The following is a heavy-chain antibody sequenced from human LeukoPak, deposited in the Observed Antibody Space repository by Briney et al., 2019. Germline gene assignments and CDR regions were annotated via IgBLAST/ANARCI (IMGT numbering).Heavy chain of an antibody. V-gene: IGHV1-46*01. CDR1: GYTFTSYY. CDR3: ARAELLRSCGFDP. CDR2: INPSGGST. J-gene: IGHJ5*02. D-gene: IGHD3-10*02. Sequence: ASVKVSCKASGYTFTSYYMHWVRQAPGQGLEWMGIINPSGGSTSYAQKFQGRVTMTRDMSTSTVYMELSSLRAEDTAVYYCARAELLRSCGFDPWGQGTLVTVSS.